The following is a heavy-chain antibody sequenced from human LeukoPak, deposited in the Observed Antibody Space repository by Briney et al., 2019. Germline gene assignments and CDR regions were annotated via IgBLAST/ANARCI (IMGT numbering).Heavy chain of an antibody. V-gene: IGHV4-4*07. J-gene: IGHJ4*02. CDR3: ARDAPLRGATKVLDY. CDR2: INSSGRT. Sequence: SETMSLTCTVSGDSIRSFYWSWIRQPAGKGLEWIGRINSSGRTNYNPSLNSRVTMSADTSDNQFSLKLSSVTAADTAVYYCARDAPLRGATKVLDYWGQGTLVTVSS. CDR1: GDSIRSFY. D-gene: IGHD1-26*01.